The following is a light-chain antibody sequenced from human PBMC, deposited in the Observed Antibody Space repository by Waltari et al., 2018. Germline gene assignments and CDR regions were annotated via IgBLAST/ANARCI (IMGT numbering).Light chain of an antibody. CDR1: YSHVGSDN. CDR2: NNN. J-gene: IGLJ1*01. CDR3: AAWDSSLSGYV. V-gene: IGLV1-47*01. Sequence: SVLTQPPSALEIPGTRATIPCSGGYSHVGSDNVSWYQHLPGTAPKLLIYNNNLRPSGVPDRFSGSKSGTSASLAISGLRSEDEADYYCAAWDSSLSGYVFGTGTKVTVL.